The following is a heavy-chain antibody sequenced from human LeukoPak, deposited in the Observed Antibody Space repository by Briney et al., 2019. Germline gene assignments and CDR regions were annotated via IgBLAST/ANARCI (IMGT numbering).Heavy chain of an antibody. Sequence: PGGSLRLSCAASGFTFSSYAMHWVRQAPGKGLEWVAVISYDGVNIHYADAVKGRFTISRDNSKNTLYLQMNSLRAEDTAVYYCAKEEAGTSCGHWGQGTLVTVSP. V-gene: IGHV3-30*18. CDR2: ISYDGVNI. J-gene: IGHJ4*02. CDR3: AKEEAGTSCGH. D-gene: IGHD3-3*01. CDR1: GFTFSSYA.